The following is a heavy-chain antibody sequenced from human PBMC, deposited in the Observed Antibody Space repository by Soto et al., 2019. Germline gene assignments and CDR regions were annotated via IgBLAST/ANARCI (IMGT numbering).Heavy chain of an antibody. CDR3: ARSYYYDSSGYYPDYYYYYGMDV. D-gene: IGHD3-22*01. CDR1: GGSFSNYY. V-gene: IGHV4-34*10. Sequence: PSETLSLTCAVYGGSFSNYYWSWIRQPPGKGLEWIGEINHGGSTTYNPSLKSRVTMSVDTSKNQFSLKLSSVTAADTAVYYCARSYYYDSSGYYPDYYYYYGMDVWGQGTTVTVSS. CDR2: INHGGST. J-gene: IGHJ6*02.